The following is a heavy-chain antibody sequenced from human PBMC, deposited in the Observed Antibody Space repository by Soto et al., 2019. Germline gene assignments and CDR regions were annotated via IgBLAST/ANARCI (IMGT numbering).Heavy chain of an antibody. Sequence: ASVKVSCKASGYTFTSYGISWVRQAPGQGLEWMGWISAYNGNTNYAQKLQGRVTMTTDTSTSTAYMELRSLRSDDTAVYYCARDGVDIVDTTPADYWGQGTLVTVSS. CDR3: ARDGVDIVDTTPADY. CDR1: GYTFTSYG. V-gene: IGHV1-18*01. CDR2: ISAYNGNT. D-gene: IGHD5-12*01. J-gene: IGHJ4*02.